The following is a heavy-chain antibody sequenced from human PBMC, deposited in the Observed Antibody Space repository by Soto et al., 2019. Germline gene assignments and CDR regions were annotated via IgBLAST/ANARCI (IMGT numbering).Heavy chain of an antibody. D-gene: IGHD6-13*01. V-gene: IGHV3-23*01. J-gene: IGHJ3*01. Sequence: EVQLLESGGGLVQPGGSLRLSCAASGFTFSNYAMSWVRQAPGMGLEWVSTLGVRSTYYADSVKGRFTISRDNSINALYLQMNSLRVGDTAVYYCAKGTLVKPPGTRAFDVWGQGTMVIVSS. CDR2: LGVRST. CDR3: AKGTLVKPPGTRAFDV. CDR1: GFTFSNYA.